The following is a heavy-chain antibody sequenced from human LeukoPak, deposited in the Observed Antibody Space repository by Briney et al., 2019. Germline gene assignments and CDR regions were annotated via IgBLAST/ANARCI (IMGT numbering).Heavy chain of an antibody. CDR1: GDSVSSNSAA. D-gene: IGHD7-27*01. V-gene: IGHV6-1*01. J-gene: IGHJ2*01. CDR2: TYYRSKWYN. CDR3: ARGKLGIIGWYFDL. Sequence: SQTLSLTCAISGDSVSSNSAAWNWLRQSPSRGLEWLGRTYYRSKWYNDYAVSVKGRMTINPDTSKNQFSLQLNSVTPEDTAVYYCARGKLGIIGWYFDLWDRGTLVTVSS.